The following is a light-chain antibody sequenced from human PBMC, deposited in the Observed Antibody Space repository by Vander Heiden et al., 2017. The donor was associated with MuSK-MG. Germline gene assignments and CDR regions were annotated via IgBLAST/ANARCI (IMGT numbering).Light chain of an antibody. J-gene: IGLJ2*01. V-gene: IGLV3-1*01. CDR1: KLGDKY. CDR2: QDS. CDR3: QAWDSSTGV. Sequence: SYELTQPPSVSVSPGQTASITCSGDKLGDKYACWYQQKPGQSPVLVIYQDSKRPSGIPERFSGSNSATTATLTISGTQAVDEAYYYCQAWDSSTGVFGGGTKLTVL.